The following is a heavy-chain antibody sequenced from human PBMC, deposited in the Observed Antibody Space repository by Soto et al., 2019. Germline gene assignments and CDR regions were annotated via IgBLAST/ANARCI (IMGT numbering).Heavy chain of an antibody. D-gene: IGHD6-6*01. J-gene: IGHJ4*02. V-gene: IGHV4-34*01. CDR1: GGSFSGYY. CDR2: INHSGST. CDR3: ARGGIEARFGY. Sequence: SETLSLTYAVYGGSFSGYYWSWIRQPPGKGLEWIGEINHSGSTNYNPSLKSRVTISVDTSKNQFSLKLGFVTAADRVVYYCARGGIEARFGYWGQGTLVTVSS.